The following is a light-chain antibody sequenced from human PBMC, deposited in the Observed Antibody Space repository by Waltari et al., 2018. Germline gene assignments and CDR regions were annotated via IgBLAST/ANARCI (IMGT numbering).Light chain of an antibody. CDR1: SSYVGGYDY. V-gene: IGLV2-11*01. CDR2: DVN. CDR3: CAYAGAYTYV. J-gene: IGLJ1*01. Sequence: QSAPTQPRSVSGSPEQSVTISCTGTSSYVGGYDYVSWYQQHPGKAPKLMIYDVNKLRSGVPDRFSGSKSGNTASLTISGLQTEDEADYYCCAYAGAYTYVFGTGTTVIVL.